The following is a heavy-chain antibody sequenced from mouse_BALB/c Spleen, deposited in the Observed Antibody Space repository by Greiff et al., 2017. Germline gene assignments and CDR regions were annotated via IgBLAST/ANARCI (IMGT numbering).Heavy chain of an antibody. CDR2: IYPGNSDT. V-gene: IGHV1-5*01. J-gene: IGHJ4*01. CDR1: GYSFTSYW. D-gene: IGHD2-10*01. CDR3: TSYYGNFSYAMDY. Sequence: EVKLVESGPQLVRPGASVKISCKASGYSFTSYWMHWVKQRPGQGLEWIGAIYPGNSDTSYNQKFKGKAKLTAVTSTSTAYMELSSLTNEDSAVYYCTSYYGNFSYAMDYWGQGTSVTVSS.